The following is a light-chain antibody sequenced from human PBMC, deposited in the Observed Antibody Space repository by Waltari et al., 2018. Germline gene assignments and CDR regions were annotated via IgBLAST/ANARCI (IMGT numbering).Light chain of an antibody. V-gene: IGLV1-44*01. CDR1: SSNIGSNT. CDR3: AAWDDSLNGPYYV. J-gene: IGLJ1*01. CDR2: SNN. Sequence: QSVLTQPPSASGTPGQRVTISCSGSSSNIGSNTVNWYQQLPGTAPKLLIYSNNQRPSEVPDRFSGSKSGTSASLAISGLQSEDEADYYCAAWDDSLNGPYYVFGTGTKVTVL.